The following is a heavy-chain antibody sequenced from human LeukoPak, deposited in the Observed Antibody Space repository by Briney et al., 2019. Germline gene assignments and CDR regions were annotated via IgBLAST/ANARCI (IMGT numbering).Heavy chain of an antibody. CDR3: ARTNVVVEPATIAYYYYMDV. D-gene: IGHD2-2*01. CDR1: GFTFSSHE. V-gene: IGHV3-48*03. CDR2: ISGRGYTI. Sequence: GGSLRLSCAASGFTFSSHEMTWVRQAPGRGLEGVSYISGRGYTIYYADSVKGRFTISRDNAKNSLYLQLNSLRAEDTAVYFCARTNVVVEPATIAYYYYMDVWGKGTTVTISS. J-gene: IGHJ6*03.